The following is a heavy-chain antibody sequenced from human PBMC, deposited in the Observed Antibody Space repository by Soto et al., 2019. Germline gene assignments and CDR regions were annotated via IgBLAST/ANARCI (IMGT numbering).Heavy chain of an antibody. D-gene: IGHD3-22*01. Sequence: TSETLSLTCTVSGGSISSGDYYWSWIRQPPGKGLEWIGYIYYSGSTYYNPSLKSRVTISVDTSKNQFSLKLSSVTAADTAVYYCARVGRLKYYYDSSGPEGFQHWGQGTLVTVSS. CDR3: ARVGRLKYYYDSSGPEGFQH. V-gene: IGHV4-30-4*01. CDR2: IYYSGST. CDR1: GGSISSGDYY. J-gene: IGHJ1*01.